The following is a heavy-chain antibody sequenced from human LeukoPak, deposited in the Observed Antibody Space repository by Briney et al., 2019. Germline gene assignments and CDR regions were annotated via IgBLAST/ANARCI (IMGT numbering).Heavy chain of an antibody. CDR3: ARGDYGSGSYSWFDP. CDR2: MNPNSGNT. J-gene: IGHJ5*02. V-gene: IGHV1-8*02. CDR1: GGTFSSYA. Sequence: ASVKVSCKASGGTFSSYAISWVRQATGQGLEWMGWMNPNSGNTGYAQKFQGRVTTTRNTSISTAYMELSSLRSEDTAVYYCARGDYGSGSYSWFDPWGQGTLVTVSS. D-gene: IGHD3-10*01.